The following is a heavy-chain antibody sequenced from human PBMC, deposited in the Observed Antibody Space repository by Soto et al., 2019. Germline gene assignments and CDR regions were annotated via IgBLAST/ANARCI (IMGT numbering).Heavy chain of an antibody. Sequence: GGSLRLSCAASGFTFLSYAMNWVRQAPGKGLEWVSGISGSGGDTYYADPVKGRFTISRDNSKSTLYLEMNSLRVEDTAVYYCVKDPRVYTAMVMGIYFGMDVWGQGTAVTVSS. CDR2: ISGSGGDT. CDR1: GFTFLSYA. V-gene: IGHV3-23*01. J-gene: IGHJ6*02. D-gene: IGHD5-18*01. CDR3: VKDPRVYTAMVMGIYFGMDV.